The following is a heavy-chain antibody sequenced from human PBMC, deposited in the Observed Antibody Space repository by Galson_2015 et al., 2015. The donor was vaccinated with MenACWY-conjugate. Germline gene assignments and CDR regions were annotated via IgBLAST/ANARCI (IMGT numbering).Heavy chain of an antibody. CDR2: ISYDGSNK. J-gene: IGHJ6*03. V-gene: IGHV3-30*18. CDR1: GFTFRSCG. CDR3: AKSQKYFYGSGSYYSYYYMAV. Sequence: LRLSCAASGFTFRSCGMHWVRQAPGKGLEWVALISYDGSNKYYADSVKGRFTISRDNSKNTLYLQMNSLRAEDTAVYYCAKSQKYFYGSGSYYSYYYMAVWGKGTTVIVSS. D-gene: IGHD3-10*01.